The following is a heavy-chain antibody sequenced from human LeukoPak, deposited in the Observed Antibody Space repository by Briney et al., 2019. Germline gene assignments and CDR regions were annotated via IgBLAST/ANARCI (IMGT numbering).Heavy chain of an antibody. CDR3: ARGVSLWFGELSSPGNFDF. CDR1: EITFSTYS. CDR2: ITSSSSTI. J-gene: IGHJ4*02. Sequence: GGSLRLSCVASEITFSTYSMNWIRQAPGKGLEWVSKITSSSSTIDYADSVKGRFTISRDNAKNSLYLQMNSLRAEDTAVYYCARGVSLWFGELSSPGNFDFWGQGTLVTVSS. V-gene: IGHV3-48*01. D-gene: IGHD3-10*01.